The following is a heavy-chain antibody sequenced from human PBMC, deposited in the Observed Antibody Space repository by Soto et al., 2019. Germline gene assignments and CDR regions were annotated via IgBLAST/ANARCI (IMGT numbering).Heavy chain of an antibody. CDR1: CGSISSYY. D-gene: IGHD6-13*01. J-gene: IGHJ3*02. V-gene: IGHV4-59*08. CDR2: IYYSGST. Sequence: SGTLSLTRTVSCGSISSYYWGWVRQPPGKGLEWIGYIYYSGSTNYNPSLKSRVTISVDTSKNQFSLKLSSVTAADTAVYYCARRYSSAFDIWGQGTMVTVSS. CDR3: ARRYSSAFDI.